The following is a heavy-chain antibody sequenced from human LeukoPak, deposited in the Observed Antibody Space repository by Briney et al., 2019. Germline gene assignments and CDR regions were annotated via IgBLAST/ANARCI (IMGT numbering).Heavy chain of an antibody. CDR2: TNIHNGNI. D-gene: IGHD3-9*01. V-gene: IGHV1-18*01. Sequence: ASVKVSCKASGYTFSDYGITWVPQAPGQGLEWMGWTNIHNGNINYAQKFQGRISMTTDTSTTTAFMELRSLRSDDTAVYYCARGIEGYDVLTGYYPWGQGTLVTVSS. CDR3: ARGIEGYDVLTGYYP. CDR1: GYTFSDYG. J-gene: IGHJ5*02.